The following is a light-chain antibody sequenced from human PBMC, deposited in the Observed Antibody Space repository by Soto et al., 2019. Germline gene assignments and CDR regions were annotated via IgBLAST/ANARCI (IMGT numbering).Light chain of an antibody. CDR2: GAS. J-gene: IGKJ4*01. CDR1: QSVSRSY. V-gene: IGKV3-20*01. CDR3: QQYGSSSELT. Sequence: EIVLTQSPGTLSLSPGERATLPCRASQSVSRSYLAWYQQKPGQAPRLLIYGASSRATGIPDRFSGSGSGTDFTLTISRLEPEDFAVYYCQQYGSSSELTFGGGTKVEIK.